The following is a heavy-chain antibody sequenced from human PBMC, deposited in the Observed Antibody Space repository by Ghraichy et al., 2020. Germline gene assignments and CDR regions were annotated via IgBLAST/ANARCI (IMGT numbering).Heavy chain of an antibody. CDR2: INIDESSK. V-gene: IGHV3-74*01. Sequence: GGSLRLSCAVSGLTFRSYWMHWVRKAQGKGLVWVSRINIDESSKSYADSVKGRFTISRDNAKNTLYLQMNSLRAEYTAVYYCARGRAHKSSSSYYHFDYCGQGTLVTVSS. J-gene: IGHJ4*02. CDR3: ARGRAHKSSSSYYHFDY. D-gene: IGHD3-22*01. CDR1: GLTFRSYW.